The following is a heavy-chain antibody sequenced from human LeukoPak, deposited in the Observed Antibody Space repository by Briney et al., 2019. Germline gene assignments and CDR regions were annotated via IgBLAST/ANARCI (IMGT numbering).Heavy chain of an antibody. J-gene: IGHJ6*03. V-gene: IGHV3-21*01. CDR3: ARDATRDGYNQHYYYYMDV. Sequence: PGGSLRLSCAASGFTFSSYGMHWVRQAPGKGLEWVSSISSSSSYIYYADSVKGRFTISRDNAKNSLYLQMNSLRAEDTAVYYCARDATRDGYNQHYYYYMDVWGKGTTVTVSS. D-gene: IGHD5-24*01. CDR1: GFTFSSYG. CDR2: ISSSSSYI.